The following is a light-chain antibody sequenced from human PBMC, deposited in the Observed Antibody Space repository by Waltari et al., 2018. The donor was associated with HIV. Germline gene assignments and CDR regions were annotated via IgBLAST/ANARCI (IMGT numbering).Light chain of an antibody. Sequence: DIQMTQSPSTLSASVGDRVTITCRASQNIYYWVAWYQQKPGKAPKVLINTASNLESGVPSRFGGSGSGTEFTLTSSSLQPDDFATYYCQQYNTYPLTFGQGTKVEIK. CDR2: TAS. CDR1: QNIYYW. V-gene: IGKV1-5*03. J-gene: IGKJ1*01. CDR3: QQYNTYPLT.